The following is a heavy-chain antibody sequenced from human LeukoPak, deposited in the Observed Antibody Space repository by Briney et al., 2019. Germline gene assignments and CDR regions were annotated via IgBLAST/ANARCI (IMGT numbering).Heavy chain of an antibody. D-gene: IGHD3-22*01. V-gene: IGHV3-21*04. Sequence: GGSLRLSCAASGFTFITYSMNWVRQAPGKGLEWVSFISASENNLYYADSVKGRFTISRDNSKNTLYLQMNSLRAEDTAVYYCAKKGYYDGSGYYMYYFDHWGQGTLVTVSS. CDR1: GFTFITYS. J-gene: IGHJ4*02. CDR3: AKKGYYDGSGYYMYYFDH. CDR2: ISASENNL.